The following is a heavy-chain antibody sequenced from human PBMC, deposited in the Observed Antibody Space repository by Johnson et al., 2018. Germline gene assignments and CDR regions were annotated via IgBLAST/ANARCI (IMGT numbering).Heavy chain of an antibody. CDR2: ISSAGSNK. J-gene: IGHJ3*02. D-gene: IGHD1-7*01. CDR1: GFTFSSYG. Sequence: QVQLVQSGGGVVQPGRSLRLSCAASGFTFSSYGLPWVRQAPGKGLEWVAVISSAGSNKYYADSVKGRFTISRDTSKNTLYLQMDRLRAEDTAVYYCAKDRDALTSGQRRNSDAFEIWGQGTMVTVSS. CDR3: AKDRDALTSGQRRNSDAFEI. V-gene: IGHV3-30*18.